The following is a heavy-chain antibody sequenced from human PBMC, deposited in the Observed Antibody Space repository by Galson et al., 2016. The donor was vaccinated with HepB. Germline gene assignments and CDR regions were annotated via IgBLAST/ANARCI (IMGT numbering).Heavy chain of an antibody. CDR1: GFTFSSST. Sequence: SLRLSCAASGFTFSSSTMNWVRQAPGKGLEWVASISSTGKYIYYADSLKGRFTIPRDNAKSSLYLQMNGLRAEDTAVYYWAWGLIIDYYSNGMDVWGQGTTVTVSS. D-gene: IGHD3-10*01. V-gene: IGHV3-21*01. CDR3: AWGLIIDYYSNGMDV. J-gene: IGHJ6*02. CDR2: ISSTGKYI.